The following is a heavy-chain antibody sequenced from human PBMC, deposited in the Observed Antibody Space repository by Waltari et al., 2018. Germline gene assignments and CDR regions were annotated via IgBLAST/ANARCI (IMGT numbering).Heavy chain of an antibody. CDR1: GFLFSSNG. Sequence: EVQLLGSGGGLVQPGGSLRLSCAAFGFLFSSNGMNWFRQAPGKGLEWVSGISAGGEDTYYAESVKGRFTISRDNSKNTLYVQLSSLTAQDTAVYYCGTRYTWGQGTLVTVSS. D-gene: IGHD3-9*01. V-gene: IGHV3-23*01. CDR3: GTRYT. J-gene: IGHJ4*02. CDR2: ISAGGEDT.